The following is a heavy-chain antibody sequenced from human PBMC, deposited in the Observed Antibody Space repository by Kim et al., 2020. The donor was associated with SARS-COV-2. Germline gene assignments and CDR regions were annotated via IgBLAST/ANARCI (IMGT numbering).Heavy chain of an antibody. J-gene: IGHJ3*02. V-gene: IGHV3-7*01. CDR1: GFTFSSYW. Sequence: GGSLRLSCAASGFTFSSYWMSWVRQAPGKGLEWVANIKQDGSEKYYVDSVKGRFTISRDNAKNSLYLQMNSLRAEDTAVYYCAMALLRDYYDSQGGAFDIWGQGTMVTVSS. D-gene: IGHD3-22*01. CDR3: AMALLRDYYDSQGGAFDI. CDR2: IKQDGSEK.